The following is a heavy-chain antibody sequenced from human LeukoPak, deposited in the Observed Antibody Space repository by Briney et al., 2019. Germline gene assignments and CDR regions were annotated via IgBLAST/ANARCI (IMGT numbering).Heavy chain of an antibody. D-gene: IGHD5-24*01. CDR3: ARDRKYGNNWAFDD. CDR2: IHHGGNT. CDR1: DDSINNDDW. Sequence: SETLSLTCDVSDDSINNDDWWNWVRQPPGKGLEWIGEIHHGGNTNYNPSLKTRTTISLDKSNNQLSLKLNSVTAADTAVYYCARDRKYGNNWAFDDWGQGTLVTVSS. V-gene: IGHV4-4*02. J-gene: IGHJ4*02.